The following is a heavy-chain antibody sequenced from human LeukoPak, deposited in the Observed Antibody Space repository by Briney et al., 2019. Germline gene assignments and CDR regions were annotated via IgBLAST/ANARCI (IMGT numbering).Heavy chain of an antibody. Sequence: PGGSLRLSCAASGFTFDDYAMHWVRQAPGKGLEWVSGISWNSGSIGYADSVKGRFTISRDNAKNSLYLQMNSLRAEDTAVYYCAGSSGYSYGYIDYWGQGTLVTVSS. D-gene: IGHD5-18*01. CDR3: AGSSGYSYGYIDY. V-gene: IGHV3-9*01. CDR2: ISWNSGSI. J-gene: IGHJ4*02. CDR1: GFTFDDYA.